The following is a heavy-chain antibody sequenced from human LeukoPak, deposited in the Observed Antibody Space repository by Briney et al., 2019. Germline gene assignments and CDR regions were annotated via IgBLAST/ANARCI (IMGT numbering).Heavy chain of an antibody. CDR1: GFTFSSYS. Sequence: GGSLRPSCAASGFTFSSYSMNWVRQPPGKGLEWVSSISISSSYIFYADSVKGRFTISRNNAKNSLYLQMNSLRAEDTAVYYCAGRGDIVVVPAAPDAFDIWGQGTMVTVSS. CDR2: ISISSSYI. J-gene: IGHJ3*02. V-gene: IGHV3-21*01. D-gene: IGHD2-2*01. CDR3: AGRGDIVVVPAAPDAFDI.